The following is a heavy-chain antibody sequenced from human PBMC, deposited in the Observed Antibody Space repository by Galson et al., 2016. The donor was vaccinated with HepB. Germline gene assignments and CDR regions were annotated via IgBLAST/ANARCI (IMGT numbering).Heavy chain of an antibody. J-gene: IGHJ4*02. V-gene: IGHV3-23*01. Sequence: SLRLSCAASGFTFSTHTMNWVRQAPGKGLEWVSGISGSGQTTYYADCVKGRFTVSRDNSKNTVYLQMNSLRAEDTAIYYCANSYSGGWYKVFNYWGQGTLVTVSS. CDR1: GFTFSTHT. CDR2: ISGSGQTT. CDR3: ANSYSGGWYKVFNY. D-gene: IGHD6-19*01.